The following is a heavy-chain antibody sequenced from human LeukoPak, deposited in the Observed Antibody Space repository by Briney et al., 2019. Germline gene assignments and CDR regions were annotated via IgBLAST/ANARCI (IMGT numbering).Heavy chain of an antibody. J-gene: IGHJ4*02. CDR2: IWYNGNNK. V-gene: IGHV3-33*01. CDR3: APTTFGAVAGSKLVDY. Sequence: GRSLRLSCAASGFTFSSYGMHWVRQAPGKGLEWVAVIWYNGNNKYYADSVKGRFTISRDNSKNTLYLQMNSLRAEDTAVYYCAPTTFGAVAGSKLVDYWGQGTLVTVSS. D-gene: IGHD6-19*01. CDR1: GFTFSSYG.